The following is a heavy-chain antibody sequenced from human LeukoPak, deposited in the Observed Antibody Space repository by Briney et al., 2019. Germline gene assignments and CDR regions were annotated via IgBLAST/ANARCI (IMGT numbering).Heavy chain of an antibody. Sequence: GRSLRLSCAASGFTFSSCGVRWVRQAPGKGLGWVAFISYDGSNKYYADSVKGRSTISRDNPKNTLYLHMTSLRAEDTAVYYCAKDAGLATQYYYASSGYPSGYFDYWGQGTLVTVSS. CDR3: AKDAGLATQYYYASSGYPSGYFDY. J-gene: IGHJ4*02. V-gene: IGHV3-30*18. CDR2: ISYDGSNK. CDR1: GFTFSSCG. D-gene: IGHD3-22*01.